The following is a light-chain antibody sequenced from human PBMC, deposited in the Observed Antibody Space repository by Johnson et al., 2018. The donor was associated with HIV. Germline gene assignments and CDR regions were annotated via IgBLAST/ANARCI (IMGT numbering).Light chain of an antibody. CDR1: SSNIGNNY. Sequence: AVLTQPPSVSAAPGQQVTISCSGSSSNIGNNYVSWYQQLPGTAPKLLIYDNNKRPSGIPDRFSGSKSGTSATLGITGLQTGDEADYYCGTWDNSLNVYVFGTGTKVTVL. CDR3: GTWDNSLNVYV. V-gene: IGLV1-51*01. CDR2: DNN. J-gene: IGLJ1*01.